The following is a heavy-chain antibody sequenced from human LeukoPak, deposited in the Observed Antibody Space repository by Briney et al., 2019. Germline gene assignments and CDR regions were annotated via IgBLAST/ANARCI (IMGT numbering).Heavy chain of an antibody. Sequence: SETLSLTCTVSGGSISSYYWSWIRQPAGKGLEWIGRIYTSRSTNYNPSLKSRVTMSVDTSKNRLSLKLSSVTAADTAVYYCARYRSSYYFDYWGPGTLVTVSS. CDR2: IYTSRST. D-gene: IGHD6-13*01. CDR1: GGSISSYY. CDR3: ARYRSSYYFDY. J-gene: IGHJ4*02. V-gene: IGHV4-4*07.